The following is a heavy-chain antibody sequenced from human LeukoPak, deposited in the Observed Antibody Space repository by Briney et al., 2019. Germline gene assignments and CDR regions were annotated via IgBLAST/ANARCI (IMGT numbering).Heavy chain of an antibody. V-gene: IGHV4-34*01. J-gene: IGHJ4*02. Sequence: SETLSLTCAVYGGSFSGYYWSWIRQPPGKGLEWIGEINHSGSTNYNPSLKSRVTISVDTSKNQFSLKLSSVTAADTAVYYCARAPPYYYDSSGYYLFDYWGQGTLVTVSS. CDR3: ARAPPYYYDSSGYYLFDY. CDR1: GGSFSGYY. D-gene: IGHD3-22*01. CDR2: INHSGST.